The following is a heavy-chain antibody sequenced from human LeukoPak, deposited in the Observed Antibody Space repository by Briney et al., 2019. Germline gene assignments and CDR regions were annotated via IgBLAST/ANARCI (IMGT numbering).Heavy chain of an antibody. CDR3: AKGTIVVVVAAFDY. CDR2: ISGSGGST. V-gene: IGHV3-23*01. Sequence: PGGSLRLSCAASGFTFSTYAMSWVRKAPGKGLGWVSAISGSGGSTYYADSVKGRFTISRDNSKNTLYLQMNSLRAEDTAVYYCAKGTIVVVVAAFDYWGQGTLVTVSS. J-gene: IGHJ4*02. D-gene: IGHD2-15*01. CDR1: GFTFSTYA.